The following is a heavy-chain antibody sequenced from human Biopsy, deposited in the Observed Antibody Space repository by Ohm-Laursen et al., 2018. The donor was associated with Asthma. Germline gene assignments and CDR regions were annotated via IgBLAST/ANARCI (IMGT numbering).Heavy chain of an antibody. D-gene: IGHD6-13*01. CDR3: LRDTLGYYFDI. J-gene: IGHJ4*02. Sequence: SLRLSCTASGFSFGSYGMHWVRQAPGKGLEWVAVITFDGSTQHYGDSVKGRFTISRDNSKNMLFLQMNSLRAEDTAVYYCLRDTLGYYFDIWGQGTQVTVSS. CDR1: GFSFGSYG. CDR2: ITFDGSTQ. V-gene: IGHV3-30*19.